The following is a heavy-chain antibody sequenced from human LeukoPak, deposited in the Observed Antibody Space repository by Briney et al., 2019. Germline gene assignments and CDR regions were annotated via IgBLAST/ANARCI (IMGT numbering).Heavy chain of an antibody. CDR3: ARASIVGAYYFDY. CDR2: ISSSSSYI. D-gene: IGHD1-26*01. V-gene: IGHV3-21*01. Sequence: GGSLRLSCAASGFTFSSYSMNWVRQAPGKGLEWVSSISSSSSYIYYADSVKGRFTISRDNAKNSLYLQMNSLRAEDTAVYYCARASIVGAYYFDYWGQGTLVTVSS. CDR1: GFTFSSYS. J-gene: IGHJ4*02.